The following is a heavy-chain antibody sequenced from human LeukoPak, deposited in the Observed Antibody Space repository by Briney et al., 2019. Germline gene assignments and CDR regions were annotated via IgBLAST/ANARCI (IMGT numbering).Heavy chain of an antibody. CDR2: INPNSGGT. J-gene: IGHJ5*02. Sequence: GASVKVSCKASGYTFTGYYMHWVRQAPGRGLEWMGWINPNSGGTNYAQKFQGRVTMTRDTSISTAYMELSRLRSDDTAVYYCARGLCSGGSCYFGGRYNWFDPWGQGTLATVSS. V-gene: IGHV1-2*02. CDR3: ARGLCSGGSCYFGGRYNWFDP. D-gene: IGHD2-15*01. CDR1: GYTFTGYY.